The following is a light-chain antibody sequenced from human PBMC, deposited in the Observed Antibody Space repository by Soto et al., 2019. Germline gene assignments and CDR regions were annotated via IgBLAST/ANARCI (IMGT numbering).Light chain of an antibody. V-gene: IGLV2-8*01. CDR3: SSYAGSHNVV. CDR2: EVS. Sequence: QSVLTQPPSASGSPGQSVTISCTGTSSDVGGYDYVSWYQQYPGKAPKLIIYEVSERPSGVPDRFSGSKSGNTASLTVSGLQADDEADYFCSSYAGSHNVVFGGGTKLTVL. CDR1: SSDVGGYDY. J-gene: IGLJ2*01.